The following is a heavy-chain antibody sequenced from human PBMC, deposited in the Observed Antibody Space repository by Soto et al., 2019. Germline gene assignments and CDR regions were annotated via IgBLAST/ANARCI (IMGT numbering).Heavy chain of an antibody. V-gene: IGHV3-23*01. CDR3: ARDCSSSSCYGYFQH. Sequence: GGSLRLSCAASGFTFSNYAMSWVRQAPGKGLEWVSAISGSGTDTYYADSVKGRFTISRDNYKKTLYLQMNSLRAEDTAVYYCARDCSSSSCYGYFQHWGQGTRVTVSS. CDR1: GFTFSNYA. D-gene: IGHD2-2*01. J-gene: IGHJ1*01. CDR2: ISGSGTDT.